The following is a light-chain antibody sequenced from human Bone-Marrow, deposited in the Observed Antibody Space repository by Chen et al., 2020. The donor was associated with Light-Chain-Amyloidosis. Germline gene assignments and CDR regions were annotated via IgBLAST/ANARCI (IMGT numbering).Light chain of an antibody. CDR2: EDT. CDR3: QSADSSGTYEVI. J-gene: IGLJ2*01. V-gene: IGLV3-25*03. Sequence: SYELTQPPSVSVSPGQTARITCSGDDLPTKYAYWYQQKPGQVPVLVIHEDTERPSGISARFSGSSSGTTATLTISGGQAEDEADYHCQSADSSGTYEVIFGGGTKLTVL. CDR1: DLPTKY.